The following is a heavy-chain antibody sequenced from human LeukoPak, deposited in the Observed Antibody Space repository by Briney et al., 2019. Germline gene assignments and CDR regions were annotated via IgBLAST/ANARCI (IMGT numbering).Heavy chain of an antibody. Sequence: QPGWSLRLSCAASGVTFSSYAMSWVRQAPGKELDWVSTISVIGGTTYYADSVKGRFTISRDDSKNTLYLQMDSLRAEDTALYYCAATRGVIPYYFDYWGQGTLVTVSS. CDR3: AATRGVIPYYFDY. CDR1: GVTFSSYA. J-gene: IGHJ4*02. CDR2: ISVIGGTT. D-gene: IGHD3-3*01. V-gene: IGHV3-23*01.